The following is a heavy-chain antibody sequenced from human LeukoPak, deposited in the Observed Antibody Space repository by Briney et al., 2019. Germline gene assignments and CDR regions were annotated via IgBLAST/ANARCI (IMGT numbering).Heavy chain of an antibody. CDR3: ARHSSSWYLYYFDY. D-gene: IGHD6-13*01. CDR1: GGSISSYY. CDR2: IYYSGST. Sequence: KPSETLSLTCTVSGGSISSYYWSWIRQPPGKGLEWIGYIYYSGSTNYNPSLKSRVTISVDTSKNQFSLKLSSVTAADTAVYYCARHSSSWYLYYFDYWGQGTLVTVSS. J-gene: IGHJ4*02. V-gene: IGHV4-59*08.